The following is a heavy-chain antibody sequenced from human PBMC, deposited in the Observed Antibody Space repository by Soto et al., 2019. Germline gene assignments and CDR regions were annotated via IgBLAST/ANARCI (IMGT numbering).Heavy chain of an antibody. V-gene: IGHV3-53*01. Sequence: GGSLRLSCAVSGFTFSSHWMHWVRQAPGKGLEWVSVIYSGGSTYYADSVKGRFTISRDNSKTTLYLQMNSLRAEDTAVYYCARDHSPYYDFWSGRRGYYYYYGMDVWGQGTTVTVSS. D-gene: IGHD3-3*01. CDR2: IYSGGST. CDR3: ARDHSPYYDFWSGRRGYYYYYGMDV. J-gene: IGHJ6*02. CDR1: GFTFSSHW.